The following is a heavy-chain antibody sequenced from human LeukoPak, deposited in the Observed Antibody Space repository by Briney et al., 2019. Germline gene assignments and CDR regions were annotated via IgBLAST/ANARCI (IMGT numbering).Heavy chain of an antibody. J-gene: IGHJ3*02. Sequence: ASVKVSCKASGGTFSSYAISWVRQAPGQGLEWMGRIIPIFGTANYAQKFQGRVTITTDESTGTAYMELSSLRSEDTAVYYCVGPRDQLLNAFDIWGQGTMVTVSS. CDR2: IIPIFGTA. V-gene: IGHV1-69*05. D-gene: IGHD2-2*01. CDR3: VGPRDQLLNAFDI. CDR1: GGTFSSYA.